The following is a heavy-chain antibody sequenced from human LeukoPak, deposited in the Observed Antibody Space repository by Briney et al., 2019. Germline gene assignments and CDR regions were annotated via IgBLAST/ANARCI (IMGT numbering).Heavy chain of an antibody. CDR2: INPNSGGT. V-gene: IGHV1-2*02. CDR1: GYTFTGYY. Sequence: ASVKDSCKASGYTFTGYYIHWVRQAPGQGLEWMGWINPNSGGTKYAQMFQGRVTMTRDTSISTAHMELSRLRSDDTAVYYCARGWWYFDYWGHGTLVTVSS. D-gene: IGHD2-15*01. J-gene: IGHJ4*01. CDR3: ARGWWYFDY.